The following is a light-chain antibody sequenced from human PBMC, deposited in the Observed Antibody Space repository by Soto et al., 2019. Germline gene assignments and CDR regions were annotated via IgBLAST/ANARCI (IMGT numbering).Light chain of an antibody. V-gene: IGKV1-9*01. J-gene: IGKJ4*01. CDR3: QQFSAYPLT. Sequence: DIQLTQSPSFLSASVGDRDTITCRASQGISSYLAWYQQKSGKAPKLLIYVASTLQSGVPSRFSGSGSGTEFTLTISSLQPGDFATYYCQQFSAYPLTFGGGTKVDIK. CDR2: VAS. CDR1: QGISSY.